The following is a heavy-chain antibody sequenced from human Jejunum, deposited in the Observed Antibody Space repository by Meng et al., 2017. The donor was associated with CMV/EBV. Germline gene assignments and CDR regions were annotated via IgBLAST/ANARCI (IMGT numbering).Heavy chain of an antibody. Sequence: QSGPEWKPAVGYVKASSGPSGYPFPSYAINWVRPAPGQGPDWMGWIDPNTGNPTYDQGFTGRFVFSLDTSVSTAYLQINSLRADDTAVYYCARDSPLDGYSLLDYWGQGTLVTVSS. D-gene: IGHD5-24*01. V-gene: IGHV7-4-1*02. J-gene: IGHJ4*02. CDR1: GYPFPSYA. CDR3: ARDSPLDGYSLLDY. CDR2: IDPNTGNP.